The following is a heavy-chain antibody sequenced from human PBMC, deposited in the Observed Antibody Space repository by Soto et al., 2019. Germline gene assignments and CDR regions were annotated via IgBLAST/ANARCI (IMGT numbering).Heavy chain of an antibody. Sequence: QVQLQESGPGLVKPSQTLSLTCTVSGDSINSGDYYWSWIRQHPGKGLEWIGYIYYTGSTSYNPSLKSRVTLSIETYKSQFSLKLSSVTAADTAVYYCARELSYYDNSGYNRDAFDIWGQGTTVTVSS. V-gene: IGHV4-31*03. CDR2: IYYTGST. CDR3: ARELSYYDNSGYNRDAFDI. CDR1: GDSINSGDYY. J-gene: IGHJ3*02. D-gene: IGHD3-22*01.